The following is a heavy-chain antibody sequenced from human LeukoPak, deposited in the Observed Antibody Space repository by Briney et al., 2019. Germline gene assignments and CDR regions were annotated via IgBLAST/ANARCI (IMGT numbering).Heavy chain of an antibody. D-gene: IGHD4-11*01. CDR3: ARVRHSNPYFDY. J-gene: IGHJ4*02. V-gene: IGHV3-64*01. CDR1: GFTFSSYA. Sequence: PGGSLRLSCAASGFTFSSYAMHWVRQAPGKGLEYVSAISSNGGSTYYANSVKGRFTISRDNSKNTLYLQMGSLRAEDMAVYYCARVRHSNPYFDYWGQGTLVTVSS. CDR2: ISSNGGST.